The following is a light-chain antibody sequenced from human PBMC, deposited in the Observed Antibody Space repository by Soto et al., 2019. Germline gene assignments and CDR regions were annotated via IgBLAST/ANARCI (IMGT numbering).Light chain of an antibody. CDR2: AAS. CDR3: HKYNSTPWT. J-gene: IGKJ1*01. Sequence: DIQMTQSPSSLSASVRDRVTITCRASQGISNYLAWYQQKPGKVPKLLIYAASTLQSGVPSRFSGSGSGQDFTFTISSLQPEDVATYYCHKYNSTPWTFGQGTKVEIK. CDR1: QGISNY. V-gene: IGKV1-27*01.